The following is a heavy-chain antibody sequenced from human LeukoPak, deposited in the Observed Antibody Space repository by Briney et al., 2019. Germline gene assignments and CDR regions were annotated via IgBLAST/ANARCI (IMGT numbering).Heavy chain of an antibody. CDR3: ARDSDDSSGYHARLGYFQH. Sequence: SETLSLTCTVSGGSISSYYWSWIRQPPGKGLEWIGYIYYSGSTNYNPSLKSRVTISVDTSKNQFSLKLSSVTAADTAVYYCARDSDDSSGYHARLGYFQHWGQGTLVTVSS. CDR1: GGSISSYY. D-gene: IGHD3-22*01. J-gene: IGHJ1*01. CDR2: IYYSGST. V-gene: IGHV4-59*01.